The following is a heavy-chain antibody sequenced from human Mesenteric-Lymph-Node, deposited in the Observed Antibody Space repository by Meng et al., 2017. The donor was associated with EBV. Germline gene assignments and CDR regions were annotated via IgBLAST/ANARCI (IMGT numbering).Heavy chain of an antibody. Sequence: QVQLAASGPGLVKLSATLSLTCTVSGGSVSSGAYWNWIRQPPGKGLEWIGEIIHGGSPSYNPSLKSRVTISIDTSKNQLSLMLSSVTAADTAVYYCARRPTGIDYWGQGTLVTVSS. CDR3: ARRPTGIDY. D-gene: IGHD2-8*02. CDR2: IIHGGSP. CDR1: GGSVSSGAY. V-gene: IGHV4/OR15-8*01. J-gene: IGHJ4*02.